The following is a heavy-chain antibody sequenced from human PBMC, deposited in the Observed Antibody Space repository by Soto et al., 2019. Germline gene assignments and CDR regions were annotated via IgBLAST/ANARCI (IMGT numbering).Heavy chain of an antibody. CDR1: GFTFSSYG. CDR3: ARAPVDTAMVTSGMDV. CDR2: IWYDGSNK. V-gene: IGHV3-33*01. Sequence: QVQLVESGGGVVQPGRSLRLSCAASGFTFSSYGMHWVRQAPGKGLEWVAVIWYDGSNKYYADSVKGRFTISRDNSKNTLYLQMNSLRAEDTAVYYCARAPVDTAMVTSGMDVWGQGTMVTVSS. D-gene: IGHD5-18*01. J-gene: IGHJ6*02.